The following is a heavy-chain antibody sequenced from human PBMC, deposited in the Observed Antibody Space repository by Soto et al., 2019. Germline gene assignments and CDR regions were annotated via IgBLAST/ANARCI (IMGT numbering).Heavy chain of an antibody. V-gene: IGHV3-11*06. Sequence: PGGSLRLSCAASRFTFIDFYMSWFRQAPGTGLEWVSHISTTGSFTNYAESVKGRFTISRDNVKNSLHLQMNSLRADDTAVYYCAGGPVSRGGFSFDLWGQGTVVTVSS. CDR3: AGGPVSRGGFSFDL. J-gene: IGHJ3*01. CDR2: ISTTGSFT. CDR1: RFTFIDFY. D-gene: IGHD6-25*01.